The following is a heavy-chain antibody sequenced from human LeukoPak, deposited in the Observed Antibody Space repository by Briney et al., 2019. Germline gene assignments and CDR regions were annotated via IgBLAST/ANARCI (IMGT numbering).Heavy chain of an antibody. CDR2: IYYSGST. CDR1: GGSIASYS. CDR3: ARDHGGYYFDY. Sequence: SETLSLTCTVSGGSIASYSWSWFRQPPGKRLEWIGHIYYSGSTNYNPSLKSRVSISVDTSKNQFSLRLNSVTAADTAVYYCARDHGGYYFDYWGQGTLVTVSS. D-gene: IGHD3-16*01. J-gene: IGHJ4*02. V-gene: IGHV4-59*01.